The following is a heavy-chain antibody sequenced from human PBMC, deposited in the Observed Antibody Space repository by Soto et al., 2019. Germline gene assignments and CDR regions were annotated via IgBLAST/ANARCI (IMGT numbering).Heavy chain of an antibody. CDR2: INAGNGNT. D-gene: IGHD6-19*01. J-gene: IGHJ4*02. CDR1: GYTFTGYA. Sequence: QVQLVQSGAEEKKPGASVKVSCKASGYTFTGYAMHWVRQAPGQRLEWMGWINAGNGNTKYSQKFQGRVTITRDTSASAAYMELSSLSSEDTAVYSWARAVAVAADFDCWGQGTLVTVSS. CDR3: ARAVAVAADFDC. V-gene: IGHV1-3*05.